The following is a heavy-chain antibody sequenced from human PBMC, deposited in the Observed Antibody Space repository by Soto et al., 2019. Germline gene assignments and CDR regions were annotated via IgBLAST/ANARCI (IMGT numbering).Heavy chain of an antibody. CDR2: MYSNRSP. V-gene: IGHV4-39*01. CDR1: GGESMNSRNFF. Sequence: SETLSLTCTVSGGESMNSRNFFWGWIRQPPGKGLEFVGSMYSNRSPHYSPSLKSRVRISLDPSKNQFSLKLSSVTAADTAVYYCARWGITMVRGGKYYYYGMDVWGQGTTVTVSS. D-gene: IGHD3-10*01. CDR3: ARWGITMVRGGKYYYYGMDV. J-gene: IGHJ6*02.